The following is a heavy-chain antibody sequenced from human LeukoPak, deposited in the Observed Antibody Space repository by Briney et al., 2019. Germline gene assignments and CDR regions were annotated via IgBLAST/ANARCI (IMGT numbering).Heavy chain of an antibody. CDR2: MREDGGEI. J-gene: IGHJ4*02. CDR1: GFTFTSYT. CDR3: ARVSGSYGDSAY. D-gene: IGHD1-26*01. Sequence: GGSLRLSCVASGFTFTSYTMSWVRQAPGKGLEWVASMREDGGEIYYVASVRGRFIISRDNAKNSLYLQMNSLRAEDTAVYYCARVSGSYGDSAYWGQGTLVTVSS. V-gene: IGHV3-7*01.